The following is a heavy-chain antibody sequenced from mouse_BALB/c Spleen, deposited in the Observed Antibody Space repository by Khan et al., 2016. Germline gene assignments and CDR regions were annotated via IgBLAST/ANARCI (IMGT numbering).Heavy chain of an antibody. Sequence: EVQLVESGGGLVQPKGSLKLSCAASGFTFNTYAMNWVRQAPGKGLEWVARIRSKSNNYATYYADSVKDRFTISRDDSQSMLYLQMNNLKTEDTAMCYCVRHNTTAWFEYWGQGTLVTVSA. CDR2: IRSKSNNYAT. CDR3: VRHNTTAWFEY. J-gene: IGHJ3*01. D-gene: IGHD1-1*01. CDR1: GFTFNTYA. V-gene: IGHV10-1*02.